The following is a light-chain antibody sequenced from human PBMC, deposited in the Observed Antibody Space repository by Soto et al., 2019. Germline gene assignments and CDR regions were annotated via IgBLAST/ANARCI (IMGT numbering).Light chain of an antibody. V-gene: IGLV2-14*01. J-gene: IGLJ1*01. CDR2: EVS. CDR1: SSDVGGYNY. Sequence: QSVLTQPASVSGSPGQSITISCTGTSSDVGGYNYVSWYQQHPGKAPKLMIYEVSNRPSGVSNRFSGSKSGNTASLTISGLQAEDEADYYCSSYTRSRTGVFGTG. CDR3: SSYTRSRTGV.